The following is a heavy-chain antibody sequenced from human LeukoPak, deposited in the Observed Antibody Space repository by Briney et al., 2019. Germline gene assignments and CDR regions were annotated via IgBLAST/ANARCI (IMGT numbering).Heavy chain of an antibody. Sequence: ASVKVSCKASGVTFSNFAISWVRQAPGQGLEWMGGIIPIFGTANDAQKFQGRVTITADKSTSTAYMELSSLRSEDTAVYYCARDNDSRDPPHFDYWGQGTLVTVSA. CDR3: ARDNDSRDPPHFDY. D-gene: IGHD3-16*01. CDR1: GVTFSNFA. V-gene: IGHV1-69*06. J-gene: IGHJ4*02. CDR2: IIPIFGTA.